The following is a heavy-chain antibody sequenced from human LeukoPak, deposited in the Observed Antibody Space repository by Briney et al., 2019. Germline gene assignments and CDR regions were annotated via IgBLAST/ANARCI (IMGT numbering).Heavy chain of an antibody. V-gene: IGHV4-59*01. CDR3: AAAVAGPTLNNWFDP. J-gene: IGHJ5*02. CDR2: IYYSGST. CDR1: GDSISSYY. D-gene: IGHD6-19*01. Sequence: SETLSLTCTVSGDSISSYYWSWIRQPPGKGLEWVGYIYYSGSTNYNASLKGRVTISVDASKNQFSLKLSSVTAADTAVYYCAAAVAGPTLNNWFDPWGQGTLVTVSS.